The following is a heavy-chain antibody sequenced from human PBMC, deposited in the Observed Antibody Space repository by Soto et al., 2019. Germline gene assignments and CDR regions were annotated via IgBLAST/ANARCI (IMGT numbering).Heavy chain of an antibody. V-gene: IGHV1-8*01. CDR1: GYSFTSLD. J-gene: IGHJ4*02. CDR3: ARGVIAGVDC. Sequence: QVQLVQSGAEVREPGASVKVSCKASGYSFTSLDINWVRQTAGQALEWMGGMQRSTGRTGYAQKFQGRVTMTRGTSRNSAYVELTTLTSDDRAFYYCARGVIAGVDCGGQGTLVTVSP. CDR2: MQRSTGRT. D-gene: IGHD3-16*01.